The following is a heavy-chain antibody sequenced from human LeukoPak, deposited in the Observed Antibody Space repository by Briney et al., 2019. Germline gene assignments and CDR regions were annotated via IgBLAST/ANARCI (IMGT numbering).Heavy chain of an antibody. CDR3: TTDLLLWFGELPDMG. Sequence: GGSLRLSCAASGFTVSSNYMSWVRQAPGKGLEWVGRIKSKTDGGTTDYAAPVKGRFTISRDGSKNTLYLQMNSLKTEDTAVYYCTTDLLLWFGELPDMGWGQGTLVTVSS. V-gene: IGHV3-15*01. D-gene: IGHD3-10*01. J-gene: IGHJ4*02. CDR2: IKSKTDGGTT. CDR1: GFTVSSNY.